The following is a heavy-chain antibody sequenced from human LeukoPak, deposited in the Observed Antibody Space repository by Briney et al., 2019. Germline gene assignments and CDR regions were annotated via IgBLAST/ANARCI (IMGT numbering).Heavy chain of an antibody. CDR2: ISYDGSNK. Sequence: GGSLILSCAASGFTFSSYGMHWVRQAPGKGLEWVAVISYDGSNKYYADSVKGRFTISRDNSKNTLYLQMNSLRAEDTAVYYCAKGALCSGGSCHSYTWGYWGQGTLVTVSS. V-gene: IGHV3-30*18. J-gene: IGHJ4*02. D-gene: IGHD2-15*01. CDR1: GFTFSSYG. CDR3: AKGALCSGGSCHSYTWGY.